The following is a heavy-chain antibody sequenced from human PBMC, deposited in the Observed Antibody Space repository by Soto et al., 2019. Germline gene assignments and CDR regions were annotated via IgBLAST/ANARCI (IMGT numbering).Heavy chain of an antibody. J-gene: IGHJ6*02. V-gene: IGHV1-18*01. CDR3: AINRRANPIPYYYYYGMDV. CDR2: ISAYNGNT. D-gene: IGHD3-10*01. Sequence: GASVKVSCKASGYTFTSYGISWVRQAPGQGLEWMGWISAYNGNTNYAQKLQGRVTMTTDTSTSTAYMELRSLRSDDTAVYYCAINRRANPIPYYYYYGMDVWGQGTTVTVSS. CDR1: GYTFTSYG.